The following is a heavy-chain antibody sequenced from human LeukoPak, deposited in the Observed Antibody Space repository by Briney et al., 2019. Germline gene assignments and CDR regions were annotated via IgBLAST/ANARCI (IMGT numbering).Heavy chain of an antibody. Sequence: GGSLRLSCAAPGFTFSSYAMSWVRQAPGKGLDWVSVISGSGGSTYYADSVKGRFTISRDNSKNTLYLQMNSLRAEDTAVYYCVKDCSGGSCYLRPDYWGQGTLVTVSS. CDR3: VKDCSGGSCYLRPDY. CDR2: ISGSGGST. J-gene: IGHJ4*02. CDR1: GFTFSSYA. V-gene: IGHV3-23*01. D-gene: IGHD2-15*01.